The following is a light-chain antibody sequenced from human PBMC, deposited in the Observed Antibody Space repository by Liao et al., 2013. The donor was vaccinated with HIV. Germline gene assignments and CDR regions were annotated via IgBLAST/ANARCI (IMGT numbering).Light chain of an antibody. Sequence: SYDLTQPPSVSVSPGQTATITCSGDKLGYKYPCWYQQRPGQSPVLVIYRATKRPSGIPERFSGSQSGNTATLTISRVEAGDEADYYCQVWDSSTDHYVFGTGTKVTVL. J-gene: IGLJ1*01. CDR1: KLGYKY. V-gene: IGLV3-1*01. CDR2: RAT. CDR3: QVWDSSTDHYV.